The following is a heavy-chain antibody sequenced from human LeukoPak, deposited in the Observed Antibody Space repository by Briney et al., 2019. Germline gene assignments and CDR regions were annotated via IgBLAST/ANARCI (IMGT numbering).Heavy chain of an antibody. CDR1: GGSISSYY. Sequence: SETLSLTCSVSGGSISSYYWSWIRQPAGKGLEWIGRIYTSGSTNYNPSLKSRVTMSVDTSKNQFSLKLSSVTAADTAVYYCARENNWNYYYYYYYMDVWGKGTTVTVSS. D-gene: IGHD1-7*01. V-gene: IGHV4-4*07. CDR3: ARENNWNYYYYYYYMDV. CDR2: IYTSGST. J-gene: IGHJ6*03.